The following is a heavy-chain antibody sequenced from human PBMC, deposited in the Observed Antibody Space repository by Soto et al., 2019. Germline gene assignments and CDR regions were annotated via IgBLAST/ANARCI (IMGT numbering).Heavy chain of an antibody. V-gene: IGHV4-4*02. Sequence: SETLSLTCAVSGGSISSSNWWSWVRQPPGKGLEWIGEIYHSGSTNYNPSLKSRVTISVDKSKNQFSLKLSSVTAADTAVYYCARAEYYYGSGSYQSYYYYYGMDVWGQGTTVTVSS. J-gene: IGHJ6*02. CDR3: ARAEYYYGSGSYQSYYYYYGMDV. D-gene: IGHD3-10*01. CDR2: IYHSGST. CDR1: GGSISSSNW.